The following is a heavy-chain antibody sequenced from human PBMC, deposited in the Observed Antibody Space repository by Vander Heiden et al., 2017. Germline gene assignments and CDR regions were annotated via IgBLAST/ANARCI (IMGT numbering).Heavy chain of an antibody. D-gene: IGHD3-22*01. CDR2: ISYDGSNK. J-gene: IGHJ3*02. CDR3: AKDHYCDILGYYVGFAAFDI. V-gene: IGHV3-30*18. Sequence: EWVAVISYDGSNKYYADSVKGRFTIARDNSKNTLYLQRNSMRAEDTAVYSSAKDHYCDILGYYVGFAAFDIWGQGTMVTVYS.